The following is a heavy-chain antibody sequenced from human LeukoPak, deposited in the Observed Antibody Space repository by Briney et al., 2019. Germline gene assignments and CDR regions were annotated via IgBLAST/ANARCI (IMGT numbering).Heavy chain of an antibody. D-gene: IGHD3-22*01. J-gene: IGHJ4*02. V-gene: IGHV3-23*01. CDR1: GLTFSSYA. Sequence: GGSLRLSCAASGLTFSSYAMNWVRQASGKGLEWVSAISGSGDSAYYADSVRGRFTISRDNSKNTLYLQMNSLRAEDTAVYYCARGVRYYDSSGYYSDYWGQGTLVTVSS. CDR2: ISGSGDSA. CDR3: ARGVRYYDSSGYYSDY.